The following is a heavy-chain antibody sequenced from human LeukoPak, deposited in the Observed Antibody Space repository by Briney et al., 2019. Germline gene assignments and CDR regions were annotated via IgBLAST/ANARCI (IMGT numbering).Heavy chain of an antibody. Sequence: SETLSLTCTVSGGSISNSSYYWGWIRQPPGKGLEWIGSIFYSGSTYYNPSLKSRVTISVDTSKNQFSLKLSSVTAVDTAVYFCARHSSYVSPVRYWGQGTLVTVSP. CDR1: GGSISNSSYY. V-gene: IGHV4-39*01. J-gene: IGHJ4*02. CDR2: IFYSGST. CDR3: ARHSSYVSPVRY. D-gene: IGHD3-10*02.